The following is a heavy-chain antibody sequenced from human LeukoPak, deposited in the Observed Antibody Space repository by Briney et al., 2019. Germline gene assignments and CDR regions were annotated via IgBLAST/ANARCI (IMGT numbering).Heavy chain of an antibody. J-gene: IGHJ4*02. D-gene: IGHD3-10*01. CDR1: GGSFSGYY. CDR3: AREANYYGSGSYFEGTFDY. Sequence: SETLSLTCAVYGGSFSGYYWSWIRQPPGKGLEWIGEINHSGSTNYNPSLKSRVTISVDTPKNEFSLKLTSVTAADTAVYYCAREANYYGSGSYFEGTFDYWGQGSLVTVSS. CDR2: INHSGST. V-gene: IGHV4-34*01.